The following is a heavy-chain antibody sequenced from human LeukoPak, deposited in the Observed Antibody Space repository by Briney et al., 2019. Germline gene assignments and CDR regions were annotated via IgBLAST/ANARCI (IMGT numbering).Heavy chain of an antibody. Sequence: PGGSLRLSCAASGFTLSTYGMHWVRQAPGKGLEWVAFIRYDRSNKYYADSVKGRFTISRDNSKNTLYLQMNSLKAEDTAVYYCAKDMAGYDFWSGGFDPWGQGTLVTVSS. CDR2: IRYDRSNK. V-gene: IGHV3-30*02. D-gene: IGHD3-3*01. CDR3: AKDMAGYDFWSGGFDP. J-gene: IGHJ5*02. CDR1: GFTLSTYG.